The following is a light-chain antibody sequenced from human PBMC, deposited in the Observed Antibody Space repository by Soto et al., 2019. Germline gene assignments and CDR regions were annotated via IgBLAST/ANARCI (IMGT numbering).Light chain of an antibody. CDR1: QSVSSY. CDR2: DAS. CDR3: QQRSNWPPET. J-gene: IGKJ1*01. Sequence: ESVVTQSPATLSLSPGERATLSCRASQSVSSYLAWYQQKPGQAPRLLIYDASNRATGIPARFSGSGSGTDFTLTISSLEPEDFAVYYCQQRSNWPPETFGQGTKVDTK. V-gene: IGKV3-11*01.